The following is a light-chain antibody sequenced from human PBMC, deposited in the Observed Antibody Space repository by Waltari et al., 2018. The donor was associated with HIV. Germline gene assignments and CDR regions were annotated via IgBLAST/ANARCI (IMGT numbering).Light chain of an antibody. CDR2: DVS. CDR3: SSYTSSSTVV. V-gene: IGLV2-14*01. CDR1: SNDDGGYNY. J-gene: IGLJ2*01. Sequence: QSALTQAASVSESLGQSITLPSTGPSNDDGGYNYVSWYQQHPGKAPKLMIYDVSNRPSGVSNRFSGSKSGNTASLTISGLQAEDEADYYCSSYTSSSTVVFGGGTKLTVL.